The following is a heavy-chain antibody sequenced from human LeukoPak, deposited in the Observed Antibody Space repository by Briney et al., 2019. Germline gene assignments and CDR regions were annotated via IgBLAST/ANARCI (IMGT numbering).Heavy chain of an antibody. V-gene: IGHV1-69*13. CDR2: IIPMSGTA. J-gene: IGHJ6*02. CDR3: ARERFSRGYSYGYYYYYGMDV. Sequence: SVKVSCKASGGTFNNFAISWVRQAPGQGLEWVGGIIPMSGTANYAQKFQGRVTITADESTSTAYMELSSLRSEDTAIYYCARERFSRGYSYGYYYYYGMDVWGQGTTVTVSS. D-gene: IGHD5-18*01. CDR1: GGTFNNFA.